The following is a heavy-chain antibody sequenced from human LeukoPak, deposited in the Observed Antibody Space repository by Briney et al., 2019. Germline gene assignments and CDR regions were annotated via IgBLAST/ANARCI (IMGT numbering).Heavy chain of an antibody. J-gene: IGHJ1*01. V-gene: IGHV4-34*01. D-gene: IGHD3-22*01. CDR1: GGSFSGYY. Sequence: SETLSLTCAVYGGSFSGYYWSWIRQPPGKGLEWIGEINHSGSTNYNPSLKSRVTISVDTSKNQFSLKLSSVTAADTAVYYCARWDSSGSEYFQHWGQGTLVTVSS. CDR3: ARWDSSGSEYFQH. CDR2: INHSGST.